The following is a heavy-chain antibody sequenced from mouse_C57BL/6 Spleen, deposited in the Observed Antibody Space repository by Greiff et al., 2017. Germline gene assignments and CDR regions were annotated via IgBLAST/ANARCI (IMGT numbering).Heavy chain of an antibody. V-gene: IGHV1-22*01. CDR3: ARYRTNWDFDD. Sequence: EVQLQQSGPELVKPGASVKMSCKASGYTFNDYNMHWVKQSPGKSLEWIGYINPTNGGTRYNQKFKGKATLTVNKSSSTAYMERSSLTSEDSAVYYCARYRTNWDFDDWGQGTPLTVSS. J-gene: IGHJ2*01. CDR1: GYTFNDYN. D-gene: IGHD4-1*01. CDR2: INPTNGGT.